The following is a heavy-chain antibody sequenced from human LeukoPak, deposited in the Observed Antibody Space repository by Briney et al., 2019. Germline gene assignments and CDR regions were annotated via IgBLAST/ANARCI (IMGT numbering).Heavy chain of an antibody. D-gene: IGHD3-22*01. J-gene: IGHJ4*02. V-gene: IGHV3-23*01. Sequence: GGCLRLSCVASGFALRNNAVSWVRQAPGKGREGVSLISGSGGNTNYAAPGKGPFTISKDHSKNTLYPQMNTLRAEDTAIYSCASSYGSSAYYPFDYWGQGTLVTVFS. CDR3: ASSYGSSAYYPFDY. CDR2: ISGSGGNT. CDR1: GFALRNNA.